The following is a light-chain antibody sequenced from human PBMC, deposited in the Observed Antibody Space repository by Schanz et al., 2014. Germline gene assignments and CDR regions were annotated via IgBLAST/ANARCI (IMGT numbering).Light chain of an antibody. CDR2: GAS. CDR1: QSVSSNH. CDR3: QQYGSSPRT. V-gene: IGKV3-20*01. J-gene: IGKJ1*01. Sequence: EIVLTQSPGTLSLSPGERATLSCRASQSVSSNHLAWYQENPGQPPRLLIYGASGRATGIPDRFSGSGSGTDFTLTISRLEPEDFAVYYCQQYGSSPRTFGQGTKVEIK.